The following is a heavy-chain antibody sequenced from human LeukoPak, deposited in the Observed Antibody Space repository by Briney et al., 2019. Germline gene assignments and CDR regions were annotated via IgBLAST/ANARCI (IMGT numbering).Heavy chain of an antibody. CDR3: AKDSYGRPFEY. CDR1: GFTFSSYA. CDR2: ISGSGEST. Sequence: GGSLRLSCAASGFTFSSYAMSWVRQAPGKGLEWVSAISGSGESTYYADSVKGRFTISRDNSKNTVYLQLNSLRAEDTAVYYCAKDSYGRPFEYWGQGTLVTVSS. D-gene: IGHD3-16*01. V-gene: IGHV3-23*01. J-gene: IGHJ4*02.